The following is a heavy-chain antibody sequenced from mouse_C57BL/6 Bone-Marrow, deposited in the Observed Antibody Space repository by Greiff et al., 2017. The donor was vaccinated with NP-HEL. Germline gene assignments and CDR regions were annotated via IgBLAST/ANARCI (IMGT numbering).Heavy chain of an antibody. V-gene: IGHV1-64*01. CDR2: IHPNSGST. CDR1: GYTFTSYW. J-gene: IGHJ2*01. D-gene: IGHD1-1*01. CDR3: ARRGTTVHFDY. Sequence: QVQLQQPGAELVKPGASVKLSCKASGYTFTSYWMHWVKQRPGQGLEWIGMIHPNSGSTNYNEKFKSKATLTVDKSSSTAYMQLSSLTSEDSAVYYCARRGTTVHFDYWGQGTTLTVSS.